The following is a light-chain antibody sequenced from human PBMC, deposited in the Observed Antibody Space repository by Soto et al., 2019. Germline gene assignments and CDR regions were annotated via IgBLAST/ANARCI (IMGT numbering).Light chain of an antibody. V-gene: IGLV2-14*01. J-gene: IGLJ1*01. CDR3: SSYTSSSTLYV. CDR2: EVT. Sequence: QSALTQPASVSGSPGQSITISCTGTSSDVGGYNYVCWYKQHPGKAPQLMIYEVTNRPSGVSDRFSGSKSGNTASLTISGLQAEDEADYYCSSYTSSSTLYVFGTGTKVPVL. CDR1: SSDVGGYNY.